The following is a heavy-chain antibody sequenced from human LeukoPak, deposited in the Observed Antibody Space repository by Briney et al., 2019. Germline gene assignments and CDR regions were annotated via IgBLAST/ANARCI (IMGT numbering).Heavy chain of an antibody. CDR1: GFTFSNAW. CDR2: IKSKTDGGTT. Sequence: GGSLRLSCAASGFTFSNAWMSWVRQAPGKGLEWVGRIKSKTDGGTTDYAAPVNGGFTISRDDSKNTLYLQMNSLKTEDTAVYYCTTDTREMDTAMVDWFDPWGQGTLVTVSS. J-gene: IGHJ5*02. CDR3: TTDTREMDTAMVDWFDP. V-gene: IGHV3-15*01. D-gene: IGHD5-18*01.